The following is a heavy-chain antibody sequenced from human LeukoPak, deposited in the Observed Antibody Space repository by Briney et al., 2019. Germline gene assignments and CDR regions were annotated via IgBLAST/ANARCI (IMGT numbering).Heavy chain of an antibody. CDR2: ISYDGSHK. V-gene: IGHV3-30*04. J-gene: IGHJ4*02. CDR1: GFTFSSYA. CDR3: ARDRKDIVVVVAATIDY. Sequence: GGSLRLSCAASGFTFSSYAMHWVRQAPGKGLEWVAVISYDGSHKYYADSVKGRFTISRDNAKNSLYLQMNSLRADDTAVYYCARDRKDIVVVVAATIDYWGQGTLVTVSS. D-gene: IGHD2-15*01.